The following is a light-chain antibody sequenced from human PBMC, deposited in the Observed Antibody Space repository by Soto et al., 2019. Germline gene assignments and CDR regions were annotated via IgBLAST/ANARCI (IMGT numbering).Light chain of an antibody. Sequence: QSVLTQPAYVSGSPGQAITISCTGTSSDVGGYIYVSWYQQHAGKAPKLIIYEVNNRPSGVSNRFSGSKSGNTASLTISGLXAEDEADYYCTSYTSGSTLYVFGTGTKVTVL. CDR1: SSDVGGYIY. CDR3: TSYTSGSTLYV. J-gene: IGLJ1*01. CDR2: EVN. V-gene: IGLV2-14*01.